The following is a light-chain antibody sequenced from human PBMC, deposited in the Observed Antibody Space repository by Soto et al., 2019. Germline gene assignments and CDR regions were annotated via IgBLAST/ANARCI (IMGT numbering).Light chain of an antibody. Sequence: QSALTQPPSVSGSPGQSITISCIGTNSDVGGFNYVSWYQQHPGRAPKLMIYDVSNRPSGVSDRFSGSKSGNTASLTISGLQAEDEADYYCSSYTSSSTLYVIFGGGTKLTVL. CDR1: NSDVGGFNY. J-gene: IGLJ2*01. V-gene: IGLV2-14*03. CDR2: DVS. CDR3: SSYTSSSTLYVI.